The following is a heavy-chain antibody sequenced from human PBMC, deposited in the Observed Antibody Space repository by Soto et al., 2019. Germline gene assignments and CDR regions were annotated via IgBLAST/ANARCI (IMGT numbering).Heavy chain of an antibody. Sequence: SETLSLTCTVSGGSVSSGSYYWSWIRQPPGKGLEWIGYIYYSGSTNYNPSLKSRVTISVDTSKNQFSLKLSSVTAADTAVYYCARVVTAKFDYWGQGSLVIVSS. CDR2: IYYSGST. D-gene: IGHD2-21*02. V-gene: IGHV4-61*01. J-gene: IGHJ4*02. CDR3: ARVVTAKFDY. CDR1: GGSVSSGSYY.